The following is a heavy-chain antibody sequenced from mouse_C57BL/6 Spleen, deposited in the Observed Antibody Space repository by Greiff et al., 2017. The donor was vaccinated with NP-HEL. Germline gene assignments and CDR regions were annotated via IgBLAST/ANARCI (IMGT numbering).Heavy chain of an antibody. V-gene: IGHV5-9-1*02. J-gene: IGHJ4*01. Sequence: EVMLVESGEGLVKPGGSLKLSCAASGFTFSSYAMSWVRQTPEKRLEWVAYISSGGDYIYYADTVKGRFTISRDTARNTLYLQMSSLKSEDTAMYYCTRVGGYYAMDYWGQGTSVTVSS. D-gene: IGHD4-1*01. CDR2: ISSGGDYI. CDR3: TRVGGYYAMDY. CDR1: GFTFSSYA.